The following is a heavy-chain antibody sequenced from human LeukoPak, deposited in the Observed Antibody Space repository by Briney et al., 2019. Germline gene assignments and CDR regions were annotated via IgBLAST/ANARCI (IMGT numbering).Heavy chain of an antibody. D-gene: IGHD4-23*01. CDR3: ARRMVGTYYFDY. CDR1: GGSISSYY. Sequence: PSETLSLTCTVSGGSISSYYWSWIRQPPGKGLEWIGYIYYSGSTNYNPSLKSRVTISVDTSKNQFSLKLSSVTAADTAVYYCARRMVGTYYFDYWGQGTLVTVSS. V-gene: IGHV4-59*08. J-gene: IGHJ4*02. CDR2: IYYSGST.